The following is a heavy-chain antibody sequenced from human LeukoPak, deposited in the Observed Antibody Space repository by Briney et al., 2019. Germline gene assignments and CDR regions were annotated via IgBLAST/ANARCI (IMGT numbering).Heavy chain of an antibody. CDR1: GFTFDDYA. V-gene: IGHV3-9*01. J-gene: IGHJ5*02. CDR3: ARYTTTGRALDL. D-gene: IGHD1-1*01. Sequence: GGSLRLSCAGSGFTFDDYAMHWVRQVPGKGLEWVSGITWNSGMMDYADSVVGRFSVSRDNAKNSLYLQMNSLRAEDTAFYYCARYTTTGRALDLWRQGTLVSVSS. CDR2: ITWNSGMM.